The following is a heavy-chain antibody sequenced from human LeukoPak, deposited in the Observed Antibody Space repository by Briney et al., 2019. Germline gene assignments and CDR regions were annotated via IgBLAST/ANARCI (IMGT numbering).Heavy chain of an antibody. J-gene: IGHJ3*02. V-gene: IGHV3-53*01. CDR3: AKSWNYYYSSGDDVLYI. CDR1: GFTVSSNY. Sequence: GGSLTLSCAASGFTVSSNYMSWVRPPPGKGLEWVGVIYSGGSTYYADSVKGRFTVSRDNSKNPLYLQMNSLRGEDTAVYYCAKSWNYYYSSGDDVLYIWGQETMVTVSS. CDR2: IYSGGST. D-gene: IGHD3-22*01.